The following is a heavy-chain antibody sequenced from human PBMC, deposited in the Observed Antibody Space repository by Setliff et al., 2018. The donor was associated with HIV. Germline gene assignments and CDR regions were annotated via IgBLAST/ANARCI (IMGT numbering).Heavy chain of an antibody. Sequence: PSETLSLTCTVYGGSFSGYFWSWIRQTPGKGLEWIGEINHSGSTNYNPSLKSRVTISVDTSKNQFSLKLTSVTAADTAVYCCVTSSSWSSRLNFWGPGMLVTVSS. D-gene: IGHD2-2*01. CDR2: INHSGST. CDR3: VTSSSWSSRLNF. V-gene: IGHV4-34*01. CDR1: GGSFSGYF. J-gene: IGHJ4*02.